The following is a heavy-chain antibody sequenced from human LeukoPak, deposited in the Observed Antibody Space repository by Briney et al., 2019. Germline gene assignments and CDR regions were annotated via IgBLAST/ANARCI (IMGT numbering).Heavy chain of an antibody. CDR3: ARAIFPIEYQYYDFWSGYRMGCYYMDV. Sequence: GASVKVSCKASGYTFTSYDINWVRQATGQGLEWMGWMNPNSGNTGYAQKFQGRVTMTRNTSISTAYMELSSLRSGDTAVYYCARAIFPIEYQYYDFWSGYRMGCYYMDVWGKGTTVTVSS. V-gene: IGHV1-8*01. J-gene: IGHJ6*03. CDR2: MNPNSGNT. CDR1: GYTFTSYD. D-gene: IGHD3-3*01.